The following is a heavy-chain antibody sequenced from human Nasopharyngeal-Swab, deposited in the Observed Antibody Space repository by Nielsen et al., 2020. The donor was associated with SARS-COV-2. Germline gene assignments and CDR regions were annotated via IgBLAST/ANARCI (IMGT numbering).Heavy chain of an antibody. CDR3: ARVAGLIAAAGDY. CDR2: ISSSSSYI. V-gene: IGHV3-21*01. D-gene: IGHD6-13*01. J-gene: IGHJ4*02. Sequence: WIRQPPGKGLEWVSSISSSSSYIYYADSVKGRFTISRDSAKNSLYLQMNSLRAEDTAVYYCARVAGLIAAAGDYWGQGTLVTVSS.